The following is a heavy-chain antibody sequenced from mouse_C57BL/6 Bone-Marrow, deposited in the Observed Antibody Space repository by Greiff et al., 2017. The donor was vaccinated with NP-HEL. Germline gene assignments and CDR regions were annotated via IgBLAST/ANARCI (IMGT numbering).Heavy chain of an antibody. V-gene: IGHV1-18*01. CDR3: ASRTGGSKGNDFDY. Sequence: VQLQQSGPELVKPGASVKIPCNASGYTFTDYNMDWVKQSHGKSLEWIGDINPNNGGTIYNQKFKGKAPLTVDKSSSTAYMELRSLTSEDTAVYYCASRTGGSKGNDFDYWGQGTTLTVSS. D-gene: IGHD1-1*01. J-gene: IGHJ2*01. CDR2: INPNNGGT. CDR1: GYTFTDYN.